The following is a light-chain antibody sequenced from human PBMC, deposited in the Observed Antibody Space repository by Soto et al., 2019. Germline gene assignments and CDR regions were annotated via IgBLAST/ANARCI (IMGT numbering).Light chain of an antibody. CDR1: QSVLYSSNNKNY. V-gene: IGKV4-1*01. CDR2: WAS. Sequence: DIVMTQSPDSLAVSLGERATINCKSSQSVLYSSNNKNYLAWYQQKPGQPPKLLIYWASTRESGVPDRFSGSGSGTDFTLTISSLQADDVAVYYCQQYYNTGAFGQGTKVEIK. CDR3: QQYYNTGA. J-gene: IGKJ1*01.